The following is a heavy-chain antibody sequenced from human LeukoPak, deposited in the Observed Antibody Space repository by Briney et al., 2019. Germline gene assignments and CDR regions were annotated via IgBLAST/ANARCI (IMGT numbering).Heavy chain of an antibody. CDR3: AKAPVTTCSGTFCYPFDY. V-gene: IGHV3-53*01. D-gene: IGHD2-15*01. Sequence: SGGSLRLSCAASGFTVSSNYMSWVRQGPGKGLEWVSAIAVTGGTYHAESVRGRFTISRDSSKNTLYLQMSSLRVEDAGVYYCAKAPVTTCSGTFCYPFDYWGQGTLVTVSS. J-gene: IGHJ4*02. CDR1: GFTVSSNY. CDR2: IAVTGGT.